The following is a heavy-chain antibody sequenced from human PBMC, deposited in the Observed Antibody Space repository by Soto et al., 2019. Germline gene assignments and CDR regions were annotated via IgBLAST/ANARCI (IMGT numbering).Heavy chain of an antibody. CDR2: ISTYNGDT. CDR3: ATSLNWNYDYYYMDV. V-gene: IGHV1-18*01. CDR1: ADTFTSYD. Sequence: QVHLVQSGGEVKKPGASVRVSCKASADTFTSYDISWVRQAPGQGLEWVGWISTYNGDTNYAQKLQDTVSMTTDTSTSTAYMELRSLRSDDTAVYYCATSLNWNYDYYYMDVWGKGTTVTVSS. J-gene: IGHJ6*03. D-gene: IGHD1-1*01.